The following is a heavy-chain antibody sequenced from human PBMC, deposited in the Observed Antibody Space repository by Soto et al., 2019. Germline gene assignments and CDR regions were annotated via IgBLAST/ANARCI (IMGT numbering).Heavy chain of an antibody. Sequence: GGSLRLSCAASGFTFSSYDMHWVRQATGKGLEWVSAIGTAGDTYYPGSVKGRFTICRENAKNSLYLQMNSLRAEDTAVYYCARVSYSTNYYYDSSGYLDAFDIWGQGTMVTVSS. CDR1: GFTFSSYD. V-gene: IGHV3-13*01. CDR3: ARVSYSTNYYYDSSGYLDAFDI. CDR2: IGTAGDT. D-gene: IGHD3-22*01. J-gene: IGHJ3*02.